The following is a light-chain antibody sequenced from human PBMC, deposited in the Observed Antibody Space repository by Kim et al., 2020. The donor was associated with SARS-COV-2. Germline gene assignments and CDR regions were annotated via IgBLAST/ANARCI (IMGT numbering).Light chain of an antibody. J-gene: IGLJ2*01. CDR2: DVS. V-gene: IGLV2-11*01. Sequence: GPSITISCPGTDGDVGGYNHVSRYQPHPGQAPKLLIHDVSKQPPGFPDRFSGSKSGNTASLPISGLQAEDEADYFCCSYAGRYTVVFGGGTQLTVL. CDR3: CSYAGRYTVV. CDR1: DGDVGGYNH.